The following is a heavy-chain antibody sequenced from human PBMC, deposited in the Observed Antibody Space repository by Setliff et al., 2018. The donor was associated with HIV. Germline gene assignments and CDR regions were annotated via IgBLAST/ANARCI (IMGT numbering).Heavy chain of an antibody. D-gene: IGHD2-15*01. V-gene: IGHV1-69*10. CDR2: FIPMLRTT. CDR1: GGSLKTYP. Sequence: ASVKVSCKASGGSLKTYPINWVRQAPGQGLEWMGGFIPMLRTTAYAQKFQGRVTMTTDTSSTTAYMELSTLRSDDTALYYCARDLIRITPHGDLPFWGQGTLVTVSS. J-gene: IGHJ4*02. CDR3: ARDLIRITPHGDLPF.